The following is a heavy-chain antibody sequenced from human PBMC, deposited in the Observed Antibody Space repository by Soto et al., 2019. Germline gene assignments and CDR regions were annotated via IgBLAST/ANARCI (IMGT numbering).Heavy chain of an antibody. CDR1: GFTFTSSA. D-gene: IGHD3-3*01. J-gene: IGHJ3*02. CDR3: AALQDFWSGYYNPGAFDI. Sequence: SVKVSCKASGFTFTSSAVQWVRQARGQRLEWIGWIVVGSGNTNYAQKFQERVTITRDMSTSTAYMELSSLRSEDTAVYYCAALQDFWSGYYNPGAFDIWGQGTMVTV. CDR2: IVVGSGNT. V-gene: IGHV1-58*01.